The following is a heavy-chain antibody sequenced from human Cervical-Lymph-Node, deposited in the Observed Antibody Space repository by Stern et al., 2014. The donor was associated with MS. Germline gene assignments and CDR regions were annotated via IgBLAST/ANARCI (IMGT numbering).Heavy chain of an antibody. D-gene: IGHD3-22*01. J-gene: IGHJ4*02. Sequence: VQLVQSGAEVKKPGESLKISCKASGYTFISYWIGWVRQMPGKGLEWMGIIYPGYSDTRYSPSFQGQVTISADRSISTAYLQWSSLQASDTAVYYCVRQDDSSAESYWGQGTLVTVSS. CDR1: GYTFISYW. CDR3: VRQDDSSAESY. CDR2: IYPGYSDT. V-gene: IGHV5-51*01.